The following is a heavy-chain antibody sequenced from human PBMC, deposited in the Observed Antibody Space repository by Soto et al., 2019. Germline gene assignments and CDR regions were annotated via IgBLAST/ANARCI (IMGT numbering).Heavy chain of an antibody. D-gene: IGHD6-19*01. V-gene: IGHV3-23*01. J-gene: IGHJ4*02. CDR3: EKATLRQWLEELDY. CDR1: GFTFVNYA. Sequence: PGGSLRLSCAASGFTFVNYAMSWVRQAPGKGLEWVTTISDNADSTYYADSVKGRFTISRDNFRNTLYLQMNSLGAEDTAIYYCEKATLRQWLEELDYWGQGALVTVSS. CDR2: ISDNADST.